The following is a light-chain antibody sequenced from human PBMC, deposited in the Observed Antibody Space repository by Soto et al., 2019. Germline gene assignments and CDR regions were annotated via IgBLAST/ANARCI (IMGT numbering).Light chain of an antibody. CDR2: DAS. Sequence: EIVLTQSPATLSLFPGERATLSCRASQSVSTYLAWYQQKPGQAPRLLIYDASNRATGIPARFSGSGSGTDFTLTISSLEPEDFAVYYCQQRSNWPPTWTFGQGTKVEI. J-gene: IGKJ1*01. CDR3: QQRSNWPPTWT. V-gene: IGKV3-11*01. CDR1: QSVSTY.